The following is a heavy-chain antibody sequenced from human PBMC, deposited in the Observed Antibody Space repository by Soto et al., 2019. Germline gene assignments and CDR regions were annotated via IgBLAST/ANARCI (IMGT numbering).Heavy chain of an antibody. V-gene: IGHV3-66*04. CDR1: GLSVSNNY. CDR2: IYSGGTT. J-gene: IGHJ4*02. D-gene: IGHD3-10*01. CDR3: ARHYRLMVGGAGFDY. Sequence: EVQLVESGGGLVQPGGSLRLSCAPSGLSVSNNYMSWVRQAPGKGLEWVSVIYSGGTTYYADSVKGRFIISRDIFKNMLYLQMNSLRADDTAVYYCARHYRLMVGGAGFDYWGQGVLVTVSS.